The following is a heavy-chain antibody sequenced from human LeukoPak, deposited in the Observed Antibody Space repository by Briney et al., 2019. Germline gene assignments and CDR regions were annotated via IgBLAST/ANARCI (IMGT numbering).Heavy chain of an antibody. CDR3: ARAHRGSWFDP. V-gene: IGHV1-2*02. CDR1: GYTFTRYY. D-gene: IGHD1-26*01. Sequence: ASVKVSCRASGYTFTRYYMHWVRQAPGQGREWMGWINPNSGGTNYAQKFQGRVTMTRDTSISTAYMELSRLRSDDTAVYYCARAHRGSWFDPWGQGTLVTVSS. CDR2: INPNSGGT. J-gene: IGHJ5*02.